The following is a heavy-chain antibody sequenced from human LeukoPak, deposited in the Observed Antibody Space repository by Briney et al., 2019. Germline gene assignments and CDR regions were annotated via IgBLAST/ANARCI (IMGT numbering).Heavy chain of an antibody. J-gene: IGHJ4*02. CDR2: ISGSGGDT. CDR1: GFTFSNYA. CDR3: AKDNSGNFLSPFDY. D-gene: IGHD1-26*01. Sequence: GGSLRLSCAASGFTFSNYAMTWVRQSPGEGLEWVSTISGSGGDTYYADSVKGRFTMSRDNSKNTLDLQMSSLRAEDTAIYYCAKDNSGNFLSPFDYWGQGTLVAVSS. V-gene: IGHV3-23*01.